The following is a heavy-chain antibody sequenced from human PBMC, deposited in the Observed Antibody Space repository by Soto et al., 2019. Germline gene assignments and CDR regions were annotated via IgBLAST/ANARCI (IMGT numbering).Heavy chain of an antibody. Sequence: GGSLRLSCAASGFTFSSYSMNWVRQAPGKGLECVSYISSSSSTIYYADSVKGRFTISRDNAKNSLFLQMNSLRDEDTAVYYCARVLFQAANSRYDMDVWGQGTTVTVSS. V-gene: IGHV3-48*02. D-gene: IGHD2-15*01. CDR2: ISSSSSTI. CDR1: GFTFSSYS. J-gene: IGHJ6*02. CDR3: ARVLFQAANSRYDMDV.